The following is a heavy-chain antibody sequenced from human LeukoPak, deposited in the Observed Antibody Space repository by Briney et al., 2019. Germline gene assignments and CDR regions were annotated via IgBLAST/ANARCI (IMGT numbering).Heavy chain of an antibody. Sequence: SETLSLTCTVSGYSISSGYYWGWIRQPAGKGLEWIGRIHTSGNTNYNPSLKSRVTMSVDTSKNQFSLKLSSVTAADTAVYYCARDLYYYDSSSYYVFDYWGQGTLVTVSS. CDR3: ARDLYYYDSSSYYVFDY. D-gene: IGHD3-22*01. CDR2: IHTSGNT. V-gene: IGHV4-4*07. J-gene: IGHJ4*02. CDR1: GYSISSGYY.